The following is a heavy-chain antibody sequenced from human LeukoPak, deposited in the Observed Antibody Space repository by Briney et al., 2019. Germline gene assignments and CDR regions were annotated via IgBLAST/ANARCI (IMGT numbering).Heavy chain of an antibody. CDR3: ARQLVATIDAFDI. D-gene: IGHD5-12*01. J-gene: IGHJ3*02. CDR2: MNPNSGNT. CDR1: RYTFTSYD. Sequence: ASVKVSCKASRYTFTSYDIYWVRQATGQGLEWMGWMNPNSGNTGYAQKFQGRVTMTRNTSISTAYMELSSLRSEDTAVYYCARQLVATIDAFDIWGQGTMVTVSS. V-gene: IGHV1-8*01.